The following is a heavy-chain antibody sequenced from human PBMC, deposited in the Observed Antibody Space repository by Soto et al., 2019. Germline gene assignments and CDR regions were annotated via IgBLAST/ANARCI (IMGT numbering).Heavy chain of an antibody. CDR2: INPNSGGT. CDR1: GYTFTGYY. V-gene: IGHV1-2*04. Sequence: VASVKVSCKASGYTFTGYYMHWVRQAPGQGLEWMGWINPNSGGTNYAQKFQGWVTMTRDTSISTAYMELSRLRSDDTAVYYCARDSVVVVTASNALGPWGQGTLVTVSS. CDR3: ARDSVVVVTASNALGP. D-gene: IGHD2-21*02. J-gene: IGHJ5*02.